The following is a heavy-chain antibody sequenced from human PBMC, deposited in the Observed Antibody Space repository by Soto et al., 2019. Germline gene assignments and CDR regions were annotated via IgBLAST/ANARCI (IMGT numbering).Heavy chain of an antibody. CDR2: IYYSGST. V-gene: IGHV4-39*01. D-gene: IGHD3-10*01. CDR3: ARHGDPMVRGVIPYYYYGMDV. J-gene: IGHJ6*02. Sequence: SESLSPTCTASGGSISSSSYYSGWIRKPPGKGLEWIGSIYYSGSTYYNPSLKSRVTISVDTSKNQFSLKLSSVTAADTAVYYCARHGDPMVRGVIPYYYYGMDVWGQGTTVT. CDR1: GGSISSSSYY.